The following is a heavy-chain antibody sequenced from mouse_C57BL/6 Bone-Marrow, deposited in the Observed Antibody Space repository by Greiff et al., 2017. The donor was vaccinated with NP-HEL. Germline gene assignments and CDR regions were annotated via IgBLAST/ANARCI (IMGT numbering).Heavy chain of an antibody. CDR2: IDPSDSYT. CDR1: GYTFTSYW. Sequence: QVQLQQPGAELVKPGASVKLSCKASGYTFTSYWMQWVKQRPGQGLEWIGEIDPSDSYTNYNQKFKGKATLTVDTSSSTAYMQLSSRTSEDSAVYYCAREGYDYERYFDYWGQGTTLTVSS. CDR3: AREGYDYERYFDY. V-gene: IGHV1-50*01. D-gene: IGHD2-4*01. J-gene: IGHJ2*01.